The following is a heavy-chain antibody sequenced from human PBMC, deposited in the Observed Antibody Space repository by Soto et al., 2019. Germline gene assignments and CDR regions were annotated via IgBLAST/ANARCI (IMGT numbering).Heavy chain of an antibody. CDR1: GFTFSSYW. Sequence: GGSLRLSCAASGFTFSSYWMSWVRQAPGKGLEWVANIKQDGSEKYYVDSVKGRFTISRDNAKNSLYLQMNSLRAEDTAVYYCARDENVLLWFGEPTNTYFDYWGQGTLVTVSS. CDR3: ARDENVLLWFGEPTNTYFDY. D-gene: IGHD3-10*01. CDR2: IKQDGSEK. V-gene: IGHV3-7*01. J-gene: IGHJ4*02.